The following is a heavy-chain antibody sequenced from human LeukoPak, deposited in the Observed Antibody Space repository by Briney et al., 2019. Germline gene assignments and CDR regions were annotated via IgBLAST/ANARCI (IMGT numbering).Heavy chain of an antibody. CDR2: IGSSGSYI. D-gene: IGHD3-22*01. CDR1: GFTFSSYH. Sequence: SGGSLRLSCEVSGFTFSSYHMNWVRQAPGKGLEWVSSIGSSGSYIYYADSLTGRFTISRDNAKNSLYLQMNSLRAEDTAMYYCARDRSYDSSGYYLNYWGQGTLVTVSS. CDR3: ARDRSYDSSGYYLNY. V-gene: IGHV3-21*01. J-gene: IGHJ4*02.